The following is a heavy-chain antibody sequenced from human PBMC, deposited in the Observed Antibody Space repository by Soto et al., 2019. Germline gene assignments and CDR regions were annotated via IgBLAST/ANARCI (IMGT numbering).Heavy chain of an antibody. CDR3: ARDLVVVVQHSYYYYMDV. CDR2: ISAYNGNT. J-gene: IGHJ6*03. V-gene: IGHV1-18*01. CDR1: GYTFTSYG. Sequence: QVQLVQSGAEVKKPGASVKVSCKASGYTFTSYGISWVRQAPGQGLEWMGWISAYNGNTNYAQKLQGRVTMTTDTSTSTAYMELRSLRSDDTAVYYCARDLVVVVQHSYYYYMDVWGKGTTVTVSS. D-gene: IGHD2-2*01.